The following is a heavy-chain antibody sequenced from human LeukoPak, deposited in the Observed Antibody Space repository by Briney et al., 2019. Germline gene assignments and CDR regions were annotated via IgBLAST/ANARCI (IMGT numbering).Heavy chain of an antibody. D-gene: IGHD3-22*01. CDR2: TWYDGTNK. V-gene: IGHV3-33*01. CDR3: ARAAYDNSGYLTL. J-gene: IGHJ4*02. Sequence: PGGSLRLSCVASGFTFSSYGMHWVRQAPGKGLEWVAVTWYDGTNKYYADSVKGRFTISRDSPKNTLYLQMNSLRAEDTAVNYCARAAYDNSGYLTLWGQGTLVTVSS. CDR1: GFTFSSYG.